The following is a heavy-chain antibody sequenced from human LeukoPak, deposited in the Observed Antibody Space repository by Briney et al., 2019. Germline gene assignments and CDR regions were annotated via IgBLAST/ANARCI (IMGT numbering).Heavy chain of an antibody. CDR2: ISSGSTYT. V-gene: IGHV3-11*06. CDR1: GFTFSDFS. D-gene: IGHD5/OR15-5a*01. CDR3: AKDREHRYVYYAFDI. J-gene: IGHJ3*02. Sequence: GGSLGLSCAASGFTFSDFSTSGISQAPGKGLEWVSYISSGSTYTNYADSVKGRFTISRDNAKNSMYLQMNSLRAEDTAVYYCAKDREHRYVYYAFDIWGHRKTFTVSS.